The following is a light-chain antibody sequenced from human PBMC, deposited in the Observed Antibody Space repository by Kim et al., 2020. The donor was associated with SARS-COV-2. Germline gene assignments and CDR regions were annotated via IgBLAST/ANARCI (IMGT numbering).Light chain of an antibody. CDR1: YSIGSS. CDR3: HQSGSLPHT. J-gene: IGKJ2*01. V-gene: IGKV6-21*01. CDR2: YAS. Sequence: SVTPKEKGPIPCRASYSIGSSLHWYQQKPGPSSKPLIKYASQSFSGVPSRFSGSGSGTDFTLTINSLEAEDAATYYCHQSGSLPHTFGQGTKLEI.